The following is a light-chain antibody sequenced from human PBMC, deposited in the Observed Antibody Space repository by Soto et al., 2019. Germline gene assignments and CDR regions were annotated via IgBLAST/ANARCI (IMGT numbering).Light chain of an antibody. J-gene: IGKJ1*01. CDR3: HQRQSWPRT. V-gene: IGKV3-11*01. CDR1: QAVNTR. CDR2: LAS. Sequence: EIVLTQSPSTLSSFPGDRVTLSCRASQAVNTRLAWYQHKPGQAPRLLIYLASNRAAGVPARFSGSGSGTDFTLTISDVEPEDFAVYYCHQRQSWPRTFGQGKTVDIK.